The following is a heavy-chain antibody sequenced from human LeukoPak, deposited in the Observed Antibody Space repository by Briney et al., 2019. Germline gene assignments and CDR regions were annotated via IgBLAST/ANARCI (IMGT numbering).Heavy chain of an antibody. CDR3: ARKYCSGGSCYPNDY. CDR2: IKQDGSEK. V-gene: IGHV3-7*01. CDR1: GFTLSSYW. D-gene: IGHD2-15*01. J-gene: IGHJ4*02. Sequence: GGPLRLSCAASGFTLSSYWMSWVRQAPGKGLEGVANIKQDGSEKYYVDSVKGRFTISRDNAKNSLYLQMNSLRAEDTAVYYCARKYCSGGSCYPNDYWGQGTLVTVSS.